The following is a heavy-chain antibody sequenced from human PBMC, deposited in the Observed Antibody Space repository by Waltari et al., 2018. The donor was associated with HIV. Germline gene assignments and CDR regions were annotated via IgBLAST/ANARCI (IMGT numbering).Heavy chain of an antibody. CDR1: GGSISSYY. J-gene: IGHJ4*02. D-gene: IGHD6-19*01. CDR3: ARGDSSGWGGEFDY. V-gene: IGHV4-59*01. Sequence: QVQLQESGPGLVKPSETLSLTCTVSGGSISSYYWSWIRQPPGKGLEWIGYIYYSGSTNYNPSLKSRVTISVDTSKNQFSLKLSSVTAADTAVYYCARGDSSGWGGEFDYWGQGTLVTVSS. CDR2: IYYSGST.